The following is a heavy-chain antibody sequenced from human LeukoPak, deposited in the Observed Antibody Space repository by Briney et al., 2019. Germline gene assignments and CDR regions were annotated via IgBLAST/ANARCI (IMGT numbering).Heavy chain of an antibody. Sequence: GESLKISCKGSGYSFTSYWIGWVRQMPGKGLEWMGIIYPGDSDTRYSPSFQGQVTISADKSISTAYLQWGSLKASDTAMYYCARGGPGIAAAGPLGYWGQGTLVTVSS. CDR1: GYSFTSYW. D-gene: IGHD6-13*01. CDR3: ARGGPGIAAAGPLGY. V-gene: IGHV5-51*01. J-gene: IGHJ4*02. CDR2: IYPGDSDT.